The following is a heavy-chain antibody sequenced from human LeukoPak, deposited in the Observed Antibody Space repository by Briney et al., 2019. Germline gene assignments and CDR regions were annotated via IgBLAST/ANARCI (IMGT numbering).Heavy chain of an antibody. D-gene: IGHD2-21*02. CDR3: ARMTYFDY. J-gene: IGHJ4*02. CDR2: ITGTSDHI. Sequence: GGSLRLSCAASGFSFSIYAMNWVRQAPGKGLQWVSSITGTSDHIYYADSVKGRFTISRDNAKNSLYLQMNSLRAEDTAVYYCARMTYFDYWGQGTLVTVSS. CDR1: GFSFSIYA. V-gene: IGHV3-21*04.